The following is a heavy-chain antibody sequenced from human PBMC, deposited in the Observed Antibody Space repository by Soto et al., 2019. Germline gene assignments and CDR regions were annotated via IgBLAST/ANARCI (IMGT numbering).Heavy chain of an antibody. CDR2: ISAYNGNT. Sequence: ASVKVSCKASGYTFTSYGISWVRQAPAQGLEWMGWISAYNGNTNYAQKLQGRVTMTTDTSTSTAYMELRSLRSDDTAVYYCARDRVSTMIVVVHYYYYGMDVWGQGTTVTVSS. V-gene: IGHV1-18*01. J-gene: IGHJ6*02. CDR1: GYTFTSYG. D-gene: IGHD3-22*01. CDR3: ARDRVSTMIVVVHYYYYGMDV.